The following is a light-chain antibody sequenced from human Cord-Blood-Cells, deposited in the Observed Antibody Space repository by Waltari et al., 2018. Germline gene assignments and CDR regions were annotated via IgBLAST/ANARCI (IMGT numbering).Light chain of an antibody. CDR3: QQYNNWPRT. CDR2: GAS. V-gene: IGKV3-15*01. J-gene: IGKJ1*01. Sequence: EIVMTPSPATLSVSPGERATLPCRASQSVSSNLAWYQQKTGQAPRLLIYGASTRATGIPARFSGSGSGTEFTLTISSLQSEDFAVYYCQQYNNWPRTFGQGTKVEIK. CDR1: QSVSSN.